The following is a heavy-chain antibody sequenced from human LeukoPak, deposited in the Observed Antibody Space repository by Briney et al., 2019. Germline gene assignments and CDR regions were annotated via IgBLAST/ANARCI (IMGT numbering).Heavy chain of an antibody. D-gene: IGHD3-10*01. CDR3: ARGSLVHYYGSGSYRIRAGFDS. V-gene: IGHV3-48*04. CDR1: GFTFSSYG. CDR2: IIGNGNTI. J-gene: IGHJ4*02. Sequence: GSLRLSCAASGFTFSSYGMSWVRQAPGKGLEWLSSIIGNGNTIYYSDSVKGRFTISRDNAKNSLYLQMNSLRAEDTAVYYCARGSLVHYYGSGSYRIRAGFDSWGQGTLVTVSS.